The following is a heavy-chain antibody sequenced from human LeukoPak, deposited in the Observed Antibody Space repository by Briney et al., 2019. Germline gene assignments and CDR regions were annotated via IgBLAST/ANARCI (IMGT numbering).Heavy chain of an antibody. D-gene: IGHD2/OR15-2a*01. CDR3: VRIPNSANFPNWFDP. CDR1: GFTFSSYN. Sequence: GGSLRLSCAASGFTFSSYNMNWVSQAPEKGLEWISSISGSSAYIYYADSVKGRFTISRDNAKNSLYLQMNSLRADDTAVYYCVRIPNSANFPNWFDPWGQGTLVTVSS. CDR2: ISGSSAYI. V-gene: IGHV3-21*01. J-gene: IGHJ5*02.